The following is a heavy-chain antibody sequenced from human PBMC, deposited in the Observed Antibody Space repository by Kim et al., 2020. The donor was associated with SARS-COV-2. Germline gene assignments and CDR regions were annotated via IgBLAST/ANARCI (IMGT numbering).Heavy chain of an antibody. CDR3: AKSRMLVGITMVRGVIIKADFDL. J-gene: IGHJ4*02. Sequence: GGSLRLSCAASGFTFSSYGMHWVRQAPGKGLEWVAVISYDGSNKYYADSVKGRFTISRDNSKNTLYLQMNSLRAEDTAVYYCAKSRMLVGITMVRGVIIKADFDLWGQGPLVPVS. D-gene: IGHD3-10*01. CDR1: GFTFSSYG. V-gene: IGHV3-30*18. CDR2: ISYDGSNK.